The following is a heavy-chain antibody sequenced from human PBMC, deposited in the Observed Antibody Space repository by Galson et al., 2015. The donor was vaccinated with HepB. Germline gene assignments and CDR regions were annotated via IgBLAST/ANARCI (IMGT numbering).Heavy chain of an antibody. V-gene: IGHV3-23*01. CDR2: ISGSGDTT. J-gene: IGHJ6*03. CDR3: AKRISITFFGPGKNYMDV. Sequence: SLRLSCAASGFTFSSRAMSWVRQAPGKGLEWVSGISGSGDTTYYAGSVEGRFTISRDNSKNTLYMQINSLTAEDTAVYYCAKRISITFFGPGKNYMDVWGKGTTVTVSS. D-gene: IGHD3-3*01. CDR1: GFTFSSRA.